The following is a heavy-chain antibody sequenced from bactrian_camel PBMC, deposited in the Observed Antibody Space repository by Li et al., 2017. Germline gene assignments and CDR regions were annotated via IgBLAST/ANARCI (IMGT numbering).Heavy chain of an antibody. D-gene: IGHD6*01. CDR1: GHPYPTTC. Sequence: VQLVESGGGSVQAGGSLKLSCIGSGHPYPTTCMSWFRQAPGKGLEWVSGIASGGSNTYYADSVKGRFTISRDNAKNTVYLQMNSLKPEDTAVYYCVRDWRTVVDNTPGDYWGQGTQVTVS. J-gene: IGHJ4*01. CDR2: IASGGSNT. V-gene: IGHV3S5*01. CDR3: VRDWRTVVDNTPGDY.